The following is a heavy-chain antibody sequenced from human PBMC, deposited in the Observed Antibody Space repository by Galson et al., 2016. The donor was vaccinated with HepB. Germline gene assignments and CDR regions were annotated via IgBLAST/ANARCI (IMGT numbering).Heavy chain of an antibody. V-gene: IGHV4-59*12. J-gene: IGHJ3*02. D-gene: IGHD2-15*01. CDR2: IYDTENT. Sequence: SETLSLTCTVSGGSISDYYWSWIRQAPGKGLEWMGCIYDTENTNYNPSLKRRVSMSLDTSKSQFSLKLTSVTAADTAFYYCASLDIVLVAAANAAFYIWGKGTVVTVSS. CDR1: GGSISDYY. CDR3: ASLDIVLVAAANAAFYI.